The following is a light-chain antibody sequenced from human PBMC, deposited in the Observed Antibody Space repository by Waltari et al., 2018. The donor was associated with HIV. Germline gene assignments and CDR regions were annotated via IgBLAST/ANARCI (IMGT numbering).Light chain of an antibody. CDR2: NTN. Sequence: QAVLTQPPSVSAAPGQKVSISCSGNSFNIGSNYVSWYQQLPGRAPKLLISNTNGRPSGIPVRFSGSVSDASATLGITGLQAGDEADYYCGTWDNSLRAGVFGGGTKLTVL. J-gene: IGLJ2*01. V-gene: IGLV1-51*01. CDR3: GTWDNSLRAGV. CDR1: SFNIGSNY.